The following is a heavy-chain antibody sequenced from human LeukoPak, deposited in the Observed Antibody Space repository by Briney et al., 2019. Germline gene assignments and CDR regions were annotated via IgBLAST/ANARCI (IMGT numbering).Heavy chain of an antibody. Sequence: GASVKVSCKASGYTFSNYDINWVRQVTGQGLEWMGWMNPDSGNTSYAQRFQGRVTLTRNPSISIAYMEVSSLRSEDTAVYFCARGTTRKYGDFDYWGQGTLVTVSS. CDR1: GYTFSNYD. CDR2: MNPDSGNT. V-gene: IGHV1-8*01. D-gene: IGHD1-26*01. CDR3: ARGTTRKYGDFDY. J-gene: IGHJ4*02.